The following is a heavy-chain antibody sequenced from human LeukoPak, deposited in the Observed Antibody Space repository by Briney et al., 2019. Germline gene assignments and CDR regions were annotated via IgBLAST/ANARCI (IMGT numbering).Heavy chain of an antibody. CDR3: ARARGYGDLSFDY. CDR1: GDSVSSNSAA. J-gene: IGHJ4*02. D-gene: IGHD4-17*01. Sequence: SQTLSLTCAISGDSVSSNSAAWNWIRQSPSRGLEWLGRTYYKSKWYNNYAVSVKSRISINPDTSKNQFSLQLNSVTPEDTAVYFCARARGYGDLSFDYWGQGTLVTVSS. V-gene: IGHV6-1*01. CDR2: TYYKSKWYN.